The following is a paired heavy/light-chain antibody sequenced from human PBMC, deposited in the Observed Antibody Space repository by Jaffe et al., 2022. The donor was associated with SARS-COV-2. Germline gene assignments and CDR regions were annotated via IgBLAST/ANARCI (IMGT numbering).Light chain of an antibody. CDR1: QSVSSSY. CDR2: GAS. V-gene: IGKV3-20*01. CDR3: QQYGSSPT. J-gene: IGKJ1*01. Sequence: EIVLTQSPGTLSLSPGERATLSCRASQSVSSSYLAWYQQKPGQAPRLLIYGASSRATGIPDRFSGSGSGTDFTLTISRLEPEDFAVYYCQQYGSSPTFGQGTKVEIK.
Heavy chain of an antibody. Sequence: EVQLLESGGGLVQPGGSLRLSCAASGFTFSSYAMSWVRQAPGKGLEWVSAISGSGGSTYYADSVKGRFTISRDNSKNTLYLQMNSLRAEDTAVYYCARYYYDSSGYDYPEDYFDYWGQGTLVTVSS. CDR2: ISGSGGST. D-gene: IGHD3-22*01. CDR1: GFTFSSYA. J-gene: IGHJ4*02. CDR3: ARYYYDSSGYDYPEDYFDY. V-gene: IGHV3-23*01.